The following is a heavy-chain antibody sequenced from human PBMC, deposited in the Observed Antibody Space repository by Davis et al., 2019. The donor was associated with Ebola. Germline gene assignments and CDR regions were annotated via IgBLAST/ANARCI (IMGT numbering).Heavy chain of an antibody. CDR3: ARARQLGWSDY. Sequence: PSETLSLTCTVSGGSISSYYWSWIRQPPGKGLEWIGYIYYSGSTNYNPSLKSRVTISVDTSKNQFSLKLSSVTAADTAVYYCARARQLGWSDYWGQGTLVTVSS. D-gene: IGHD6-6*01. CDR1: GGSISSYY. CDR2: IYYSGST. V-gene: IGHV4-59*01. J-gene: IGHJ4*02.